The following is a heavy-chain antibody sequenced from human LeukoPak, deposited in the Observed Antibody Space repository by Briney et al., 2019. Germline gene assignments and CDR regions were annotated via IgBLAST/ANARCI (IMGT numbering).Heavy chain of an antibody. CDR1: GGSISSGGYY. CDR3: ARDSFGVDLGKTPHNP. V-gene: IGHV4-31*03. D-gene: IGHD3-3*01. Sequence: RPSETLSLTCTVSGGSISSGGYYWSWIRQHPGKGLEWIGYIYYSGSTYYNPSLKSRVTISVDTSKNQFSLKLSSVTAADTAVYYCARDSFGVDLGKTPHNPWGQGTLVTVSS. CDR2: IYYSGST. J-gene: IGHJ5*02.